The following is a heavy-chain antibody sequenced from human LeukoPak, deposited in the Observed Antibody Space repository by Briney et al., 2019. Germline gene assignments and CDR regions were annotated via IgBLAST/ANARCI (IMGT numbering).Heavy chain of an antibody. J-gene: IGHJ4*02. V-gene: IGHV3-21*01. Sequence: PGGSLRLSCAASGVTFSSYSMNWVRQAPGKGLEWVSSISSSSSYIYYADSVKGRFTISRDNAEASLYLQMNSLRAEDTAMYYCARGRSSGSPYWGQGTLVTVSS. CDR1: GVTFSSYS. CDR2: ISSSSSYI. D-gene: IGHD6-19*01. CDR3: ARGRSSGSPY.